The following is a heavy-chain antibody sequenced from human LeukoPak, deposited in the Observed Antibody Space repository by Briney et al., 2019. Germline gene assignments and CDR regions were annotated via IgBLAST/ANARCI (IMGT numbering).Heavy chain of an antibody. V-gene: IGHV4-39*07. J-gene: IGHJ2*01. Sequence: SETLSHTCTVSGDSISSSNSYWAWIRQPPGKGLEWIGSIYYSGSTYYNPSLKSRVTISVDTSKNQFSLKLSSVTAADTAVYYCARVAFVAVAGSRYFDLWGRGTLVTVSS. D-gene: IGHD6-19*01. CDR3: ARVAFVAVAGSRYFDL. CDR1: GDSISSSNSY. CDR2: IYYSGST.